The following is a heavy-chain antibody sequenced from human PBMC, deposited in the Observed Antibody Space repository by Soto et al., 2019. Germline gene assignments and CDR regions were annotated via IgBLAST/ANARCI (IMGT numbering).Heavy chain of an antibody. D-gene: IGHD4-4*01. CDR3: ARLGTPDYIMRGHSDS. CDR2: IYYSGST. V-gene: IGHV4-39*01. J-gene: IGHJ4*02. Sequence: NPSETLSLTCTVSGGSISSSSSYWGWIRQPPGKGLEWIGSIYYSGSTYYNPSLKSRVNILQDTSKNQFSLNLTSMTAADTAVYYCARLGTPDYIMRGHSDSWGQGTLVTVSS. CDR1: GGSISSSSSY.